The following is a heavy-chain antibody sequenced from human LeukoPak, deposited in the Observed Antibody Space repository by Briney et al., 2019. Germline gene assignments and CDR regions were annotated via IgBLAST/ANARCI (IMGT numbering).Heavy chain of an antibody. Sequence: ASVKVSCKASGYTFTSYCISWVRQAPGQGLEWMGWISAYNGNTNYAQKLQGRVTMTTDTSTSTAYMELRSLRSDDTAVYYCARDLYYYGSGSYPFDYWGQGTLVTVSS. CDR2: ISAYNGNT. V-gene: IGHV1-18*01. CDR1: GYTFTSYC. D-gene: IGHD3-10*01. CDR3: ARDLYYYGSGSYPFDY. J-gene: IGHJ4*02.